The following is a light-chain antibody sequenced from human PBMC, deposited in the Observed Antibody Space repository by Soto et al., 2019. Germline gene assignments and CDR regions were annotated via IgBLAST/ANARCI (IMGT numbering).Light chain of an antibody. Sequence: GXXXTLSCRASQSXSSSXLAWYQQKPGQAPRLLIYGASSRATGIPDRFSGSGSGTDFTLTISRLEPEDFAVYYCQQYGSSPLTFGPGTKVDIK. CDR3: QQYGSSPLT. V-gene: IGKV3-20*01. J-gene: IGKJ3*01. CDR1: QSXSSSX. CDR2: GAS.